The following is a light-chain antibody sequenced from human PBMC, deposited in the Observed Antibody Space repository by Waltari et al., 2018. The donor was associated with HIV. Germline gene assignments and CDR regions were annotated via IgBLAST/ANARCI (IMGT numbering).Light chain of an antibody. CDR2: DAS. J-gene: IGKJ1*01. V-gene: IGKV3-20*01. CDR3: QQYCSSPRT. Sequence: TLSCRASQTVSANYLAWYQQKPGQAPRLLIYDASTRATGIPDRFTGSGSGTDFTLTISRLEPEDFALYYCQQYCSSPRTFGQGTKVEVK. CDR1: QTVSANY.